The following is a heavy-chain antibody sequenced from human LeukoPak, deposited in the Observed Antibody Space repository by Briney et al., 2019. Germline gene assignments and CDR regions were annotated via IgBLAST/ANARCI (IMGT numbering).Heavy chain of an antibody. CDR2: IFFRGGT. CDR1: DDSIYSSSYY. D-gene: IGHD3-22*01. V-gene: IGHV4-39*01. CDR3: ARHRDSGGYYALDY. Sequence: PSETLSLTCTVSDDSIYSSSYYWGWIRQPPGEGLEWIGSIFFRGGTYYNPSLKSRVTMSVDTSKNQFSLKLKSVTAADTAVYYCARHRDSGGYYALDYWGQGTLVTVSS. J-gene: IGHJ4*02.